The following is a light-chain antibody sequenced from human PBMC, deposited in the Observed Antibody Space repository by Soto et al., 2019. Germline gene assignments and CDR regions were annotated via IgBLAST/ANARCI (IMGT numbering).Light chain of an antibody. V-gene: IGKV3-15*01. CDR2: GAS. CDR3: HQYDDGPYT. CDR1: QSVSTN. Sequence: VMTQSPAILSLSAGERSTLSCRASQSVSTNVAWYQQIPGQTPRLLIHGASTRATGIPVRFSGSGSGTEFTLTISSLQSEDFAVYYCHQYDDGPYTFGQGTKVDI. J-gene: IGKJ2*01.